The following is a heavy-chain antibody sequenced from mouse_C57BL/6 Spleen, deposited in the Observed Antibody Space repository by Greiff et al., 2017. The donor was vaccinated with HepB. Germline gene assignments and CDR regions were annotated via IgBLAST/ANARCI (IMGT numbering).Heavy chain of an antibody. CDR1: GYTFTSYG. D-gene: IGHD1-1*01. V-gene: IGHV1-81*01. J-gene: IGHJ1*03. Sequence: VQLQQSGAELARPGASVKLSCKASGYTFTSYGISWVKQRTGQGLEWIGEIYPRSGNTYYNEKFKGKATLTADKSSSTAYMELRSLTSEDSAVYICARLGVVATEDWYFDVWGTGTTVTVSS. CDR3: ARLGVVATEDWYFDV. CDR2: IYPRSGNT.